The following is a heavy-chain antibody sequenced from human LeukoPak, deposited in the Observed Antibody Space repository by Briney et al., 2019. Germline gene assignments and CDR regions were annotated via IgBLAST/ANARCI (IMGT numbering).Heavy chain of an antibody. CDR3: ARKIGYCSGGSCYYDY. V-gene: IGHV1-2*02. CDR1: EYTFTGYY. J-gene: IGHJ4*02. Sequence: ASVKVSCKASEYTFTGYYMHWVRQAPGQGLEWMGWINPNSGGTNYAQKFQGRVTMTRDTSISTAYMELSRLRSDDTAVYYCARKIGYCSGGSCYYDYWGQGTLVTVSS. D-gene: IGHD2-15*01. CDR2: INPNSGGT.